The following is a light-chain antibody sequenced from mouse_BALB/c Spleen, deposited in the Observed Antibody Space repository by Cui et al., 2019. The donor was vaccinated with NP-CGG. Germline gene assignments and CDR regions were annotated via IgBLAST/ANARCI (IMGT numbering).Light chain of an antibody. CDR3: ALWYSNHWV. CDR2: GTN. V-gene: IGLV1*01. CDR1: TGAVTTNNF. J-gene: IGLJ1*01. Sequence: QVVLTQESAPTTSPGETVTLTCRSSTGAVTTNNFANWVQEKPDHLFTGLIGGTNNRAPGVPARFSGSLIGDKAALTITGAQTEDEAIYFCALWYSNHWVFGGGTKLTVL.